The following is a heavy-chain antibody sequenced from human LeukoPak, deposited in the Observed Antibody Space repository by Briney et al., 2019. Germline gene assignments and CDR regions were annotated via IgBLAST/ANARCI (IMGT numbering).Heavy chain of an antibody. J-gene: IGHJ3*02. CDR2: INSDGSST. CDR3: ARDTETNAAFDI. V-gene: IGHV3-74*01. D-gene: IGHD2-8*02. CDR1: GFTFSSFW. Sequence: GRSLRLSCAASGFTFSSFWMHWVRQAPGKGPVWVSHINSDGSSTSYEDSVKGRFTISRDNAKNTLYLQMHRLRAEDTAVYYCARDTETNAAFDIWGQGPMVTVSS.